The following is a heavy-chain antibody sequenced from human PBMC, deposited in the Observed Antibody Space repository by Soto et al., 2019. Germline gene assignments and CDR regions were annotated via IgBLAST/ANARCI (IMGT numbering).Heavy chain of an antibody. CDR2: IYYSGST. J-gene: IGHJ4*02. CDR3: ARHSTSNPHYYRSSSSGFDY. CDR1: GGSISSSSYY. Sequence: PSETLSLTCTVSGGSISSSSYYWGWIRRPPGKGLEWIGSIYYSGSTYYNPSLKSRVTISVDTSKNQFSLKLSSVTAADTAVYYCARHSTSNPHYYRSSSSGFDYWGQAPLVTVSS. V-gene: IGHV4-39*01. D-gene: IGHD6-6*01.